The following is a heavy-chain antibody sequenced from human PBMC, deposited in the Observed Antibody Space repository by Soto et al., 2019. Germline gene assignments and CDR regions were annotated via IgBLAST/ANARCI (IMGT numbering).Heavy chain of an antibody. D-gene: IGHD2-2*01. V-gene: IGHV4-39*02. Sequence: SVTLCLTCTVSGGSITSSGYSWGCHRHPHGNGLEWIGTIYYSGNTYYNPALKSRVTISVDTSKNHFSLKLSSVTAADTAVYYCARLGACCSSTSCYGFYGMDVWGQGTTVT. CDR1: GGSITSSGYS. CDR3: ARLGACCSSTSCYGFYGMDV. CDR2: IYYSGNT. J-gene: IGHJ6*02.